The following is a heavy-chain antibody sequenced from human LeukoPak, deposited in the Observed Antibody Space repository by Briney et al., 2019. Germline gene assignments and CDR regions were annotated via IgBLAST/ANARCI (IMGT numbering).Heavy chain of an antibody. V-gene: IGHV1-18*01. J-gene: IGHJ1*01. CDR2: ISAHSGNT. CDR1: GYTFISYG. Sequence: ASVKVSCKASGYTFISYGFSWVRQAPGQGLEWMAWISAHSGNTKYAQKFQGRVTLTTETSTNTAYMELWSLTPDDTAVYYCMRGPPAYCRGGGCYRTEYFQYWGQGTAVTVSS. CDR3: MRGPPAYCRGGGCYRTEYFQY. D-gene: IGHD2-15*01.